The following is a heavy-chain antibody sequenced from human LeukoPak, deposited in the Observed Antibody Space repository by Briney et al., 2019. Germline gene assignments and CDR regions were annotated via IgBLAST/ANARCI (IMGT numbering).Heavy chain of an antibody. CDR3: ARETPAAAQYYMDV. D-gene: IGHD6-13*01. J-gene: IGHJ6*03. CDR2: IKQDGSEK. Sequence: GGSLRLSCAASGFTFSSYWMSWVRQAPGKGLEWVANIKQDGSEKYYVDSVKGRFTISRDNVENSLSLQMNSLRAEDTAVYYCARETPAAAQYYMDVWGKGTTVTVSS. V-gene: IGHV3-7*01. CDR1: GFTFSSYW.